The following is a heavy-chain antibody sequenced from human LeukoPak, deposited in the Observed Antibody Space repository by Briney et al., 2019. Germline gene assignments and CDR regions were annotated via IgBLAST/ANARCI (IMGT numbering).Heavy chain of an antibody. V-gene: IGHV1-69*05. Sequence: SVKVSCKASGGTFSSYAISWVRQAPGQGLEWMGRINPIFGTANYAQKFQGRVTITTDESTSTAYMELSSLRSEDTAVYYCARELLLPMTTVTTVYFDYWGQGTLVTVSS. CDR2: INPIFGTA. J-gene: IGHJ4*02. D-gene: IGHD4-17*01. CDR3: ARELLLPMTTVTTVYFDY. CDR1: GGTFSSYA.